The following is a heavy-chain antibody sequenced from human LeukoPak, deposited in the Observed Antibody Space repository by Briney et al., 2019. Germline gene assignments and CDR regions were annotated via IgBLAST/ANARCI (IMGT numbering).Heavy chain of an antibody. Sequence: SETLSLTCTVSGGSISSYYWSWIRQPAGKGLEWIGRIYTSGSTYYNPSLKSRVTISVDTSKNQFSLKLSSVTAADTAVYYCARVLTGAGDAFDIWGQGTMVTVSS. V-gene: IGHV4-4*07. CDR3: ARVLTGAGDAFDI. D-gene: IGHD3-9*01. CDR2: IYTSGST. J-gene: IGHJ3*02. CDR1: GGSISSYY.